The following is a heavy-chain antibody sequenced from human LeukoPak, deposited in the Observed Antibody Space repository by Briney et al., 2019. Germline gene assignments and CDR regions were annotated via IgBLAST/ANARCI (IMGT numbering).Heavy chain of an antibody. Sequence: PSETLSLTCAVYGGSFSGYYWSWIRQPPGEGLEWIGEISHSGSTNYNPSLKSRVTISVDTSKNQFSLKLSSVTAADTAVYYCARDVLTGYQPFDYWGQGTLVTVSS. CDR1: GGSFSGYY. J-gene: IGHJ4*02. D-gene: IGHD3-9*01. V-gene: IGHV4-34*01. CDR2: ISHSGST. CDR3: ARDVLTGYQPFDY.